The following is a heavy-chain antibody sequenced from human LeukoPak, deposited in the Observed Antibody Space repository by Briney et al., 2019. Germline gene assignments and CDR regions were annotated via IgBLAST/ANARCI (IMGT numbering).Heavy chain of an antibody. D-gene: IGHD3-16*01. Sequence: GGSLRLSCAASGFTFNRSAMNWVRQAPGNGLEWVSTISGSGAGAYYADSVKGRFTISRDNSKNTLYLQMNSLRAEDTAVYYCAEAAGGSSDYWGQGTLVTVSS. J-gene: IGHJ4*02. CDR3: AEAAGGSSDY. V-gene: IGHV3-23*01. CDR1: GFTFNRSA. CDR2: ISGSGAGA.